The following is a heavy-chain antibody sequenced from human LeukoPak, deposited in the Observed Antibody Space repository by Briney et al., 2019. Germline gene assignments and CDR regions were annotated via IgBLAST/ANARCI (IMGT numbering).Heavy chain of an antibody. CDR3: ARLSNYDSSGYYYLDY. Sequence: GESLKISCKGSGYSFTSYWIGWVRQMPGKGLEWMGIIYPGDSDTRYSPSFQGQVTISADKSISTAYLQWSSLKASDTAMYYCARLSNYDSSGYYYLDYWGQGTLVTVSS. J-gene: IGHJ4*02. CDR2: IYPGDSDT. V-gene: IGHV5-51*01. CDR1: GYSFTSYW. D-gene: IGHD3-22*01.